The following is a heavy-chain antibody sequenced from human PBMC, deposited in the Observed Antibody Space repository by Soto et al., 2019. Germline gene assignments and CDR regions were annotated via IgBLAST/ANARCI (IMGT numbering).Heavy chain of an antibody. CDR2: VYSGGIA. Sequence: SATKPLTSHVFHGSLNDYYWSWLRHPPGMRLEWIGFVYSGGIAMYNPSFKSRVIISLETSKNQFSLTLTSLTAADSAVDYCASTSRAAPGTVLDSLVQGALVTVSS. V-gene: IGHV4-59*01. D-gene: IGHD6-25*01. J-gene: IGHJ4*02. CDR1: HGSLNDYY. CDR3: ASTSRAAPGTVLDS.